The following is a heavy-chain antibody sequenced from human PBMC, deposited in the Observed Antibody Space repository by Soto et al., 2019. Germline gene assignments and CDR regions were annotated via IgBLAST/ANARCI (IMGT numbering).Heavy chain of an antibody. J-gene: IGHJ3*02. CDR3: AKDLTVEYQLPYDAFDI. V-gene: IGHV3-23*01. Sequence: QPGGSLRLSCAASGFTFSSYAMSWVRQAPGKGLEWVSAISGSGGSTYYADSVKGRFTISRDNSKNTLYLQMNSLRAEDTAVYYCAKDLTVEYQLPYDAFDIWGQGTMVTVSS. CDR1: GFTFSSYA. D-gene: IGHD2-2*01. CDR2: ISGSGGST.